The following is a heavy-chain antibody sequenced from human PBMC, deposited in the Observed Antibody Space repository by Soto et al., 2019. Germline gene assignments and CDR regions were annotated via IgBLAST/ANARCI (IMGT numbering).Heavy chain of an antibody. CDR2: IDPGASDT. CDR1: GYSFTSYW. Sequence: ESLKSACKGSGYSFTSYWISWVRQIPGKGLEWMGRIDPGASDTNYSPCFQGHVTISADKSISTAYLQWSSLTASDTAMYYCARTTYYYDSSGYSPYYFDYWGQGTLVTVSS. CDR3: ARTTYYYDSSGYSPYYFDY. D-gene: IGHD3-22*01. V-gene: IGHV5-10-1*01. J-gene: IGHJ4*02.